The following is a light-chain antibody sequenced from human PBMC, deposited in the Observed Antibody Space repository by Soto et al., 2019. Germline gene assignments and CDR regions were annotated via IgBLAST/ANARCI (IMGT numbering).Light chain of an antibody. Sequence: MVMTQSPDTLPVSPGERATLSCRASQSVSTNLAWYQHKHGQAPRLLIYGASTRATGIPARFSGSGSETEFTLTISSLQSEDFAVYYCQQYNGWPITFGQGTRLEIK. CDR1: QSVSTN. J-gene: IGKJ5*01. V-gene: IGKV3-15*01. CDR2: GAS. CDR3: QQYNGWPIT.